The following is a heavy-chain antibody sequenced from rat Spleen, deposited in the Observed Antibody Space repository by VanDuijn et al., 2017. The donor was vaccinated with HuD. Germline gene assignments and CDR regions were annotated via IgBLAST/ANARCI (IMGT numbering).Heavy chain of an antibody. J-gene: IGHJ2*01. Sequence: QVQLKESGPGLVQPSQTLSLTCTVSGLPLTSNSVSWIRQPPGTGLEWMGVIWSKGGTDYNSAIKSRLSISRDTSKSQVFLKMNSLQTEDTAMYFCARGGTIAAIFDYWGQGVMVTVSS. V-gene: IGHV2-47*01. CDR1: GLPLTSNS. CDR3: ARGGTIAAIFDY. CDR2: IWSKGGT. D-gene: IGHD1-2*01.